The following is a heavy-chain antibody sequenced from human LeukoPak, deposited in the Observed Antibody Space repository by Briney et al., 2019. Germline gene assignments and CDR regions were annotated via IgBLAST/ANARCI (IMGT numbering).Heavy chain of an antibody. D-gene: IGHD2-15*01. CDR3: ARGYCSGGSCGGGDYDFDY. CDR2: INAGNGNT. Sequence: ASVKVSCKASGYTFTSYAMHWVRQAPGPRLEWMGWINAGNGNTKYSQKFQGRVTITRDTSASTAYMELSSLRSEDTAVYYCARGYCSGGSCGGGDYDFDYWGQGTLVTVSS. CDR1: GYTFTSYA. V-gene: IGHV1-3*01. J-gene: IGHJ4*02.